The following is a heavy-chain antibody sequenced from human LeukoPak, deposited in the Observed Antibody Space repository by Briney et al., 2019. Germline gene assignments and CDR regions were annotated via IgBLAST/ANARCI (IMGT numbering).Heavy chain of an antibody. V-gene: IGHV1-18*01. D-gene: IGHD6-19*01. Sequence: ASVKVSCKASGYTFTKYGINWVRQAPGQGLEWVGWISAYNGDTRYAQKFQGRVTLTTDTPTTTAFMELRSLSSDDTAVYYCARDPSNTSGWKTWFDPWGQGTLVTVSS. CDR2: ISAYNGDT. CDR3: ARDPSNTSGWKTWFDP. J-gene: IGHJ5*02. CDR1: GYTFTKYG.